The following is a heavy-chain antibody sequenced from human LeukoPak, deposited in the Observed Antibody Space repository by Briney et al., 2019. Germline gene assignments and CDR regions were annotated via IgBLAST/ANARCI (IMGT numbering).Heavy chain of an antibody. J-gene: IGHJ3*02. CDR2: IKQDGSEK. Sequence: GGSLRLSCAASGFTLSSYWMSWVRQAPGKGLEWVANIKQDGSEKYYVDSVKGRFTISRDNAKNSLYLQMNSLRAEDTAVYYCARPEHWSDLPGAFDIWGQGTMVTVSS. V-gene: IGHV3-7*01. CDR3: ARPEHWSDLPGAFDI. D-gene: IGHD3-3*01. CDR1: GFTLSSYW.